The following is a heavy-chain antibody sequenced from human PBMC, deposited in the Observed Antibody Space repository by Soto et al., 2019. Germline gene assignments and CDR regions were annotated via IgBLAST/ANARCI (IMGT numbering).Heavy chain of an antibody. CDR2: IYWDDDK. CDR1: GFSLSTSGVG. CDR3: AHKGYSGYDYTWFDP. J-gene: IGHJ5*02. V-gene: IGHV2-5*02. D-gene: IGHD5-12*01. Sequence: QITLKESGPTLVKPTQTLTLTCTFSGFSLSTSGVGVGWIRQPPGKALEWLALIYWDDDKRYRPSLKSRLTIPKDTSKNQVVLTMTNMDPVDTATYYCAHKGYSGYDYTWFDPWGQGTLVTVSS.